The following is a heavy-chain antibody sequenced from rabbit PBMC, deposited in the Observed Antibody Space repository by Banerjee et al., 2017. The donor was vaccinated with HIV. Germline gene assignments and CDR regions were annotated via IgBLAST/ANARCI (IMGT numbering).Heavy chain of an antibody. D-gene: IGHD4-1*01. J-gene: IGHJ4*01. Sequence: QSLEESGGDLVKPGASLTLTCTASGLDFSSSDWICWVRQAPGKGLEWIACIGAGTSGMTYYASWAKGRFTISKTSSTTVTLQMTSLTAADTATYFCARVGFGSDWGVYGLWGPGTLVTVS. CDR1: GLDFSSSDW. V-gene: IGHV1S40*01. CDR3: ARVGFGSDWGVYGL. CDR2: IGAGTSGMT.